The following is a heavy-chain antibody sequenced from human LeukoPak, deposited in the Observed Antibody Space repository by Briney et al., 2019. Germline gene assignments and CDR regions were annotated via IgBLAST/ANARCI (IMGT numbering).Heavy chain of an antibody. CDR2: IKHDGSDK. Sequence: PGGSLRLSCAASGFTFSNHWMTWVRQAPGKGLEGVAHIKHDGSDKYYVDSVKGRFSISRDNAKNSLYLQMTSLRAEDTAVYYCARIVIAVPGRDWFDPWGQGTLVTVSS. CDR3: ARIVIAVPGRDWFDP. D-gene: IGHD6-19*01. J-gene: IGHJ5*02. V-gene: IGHV3-7*04. CDR1: GFTFSNHW.